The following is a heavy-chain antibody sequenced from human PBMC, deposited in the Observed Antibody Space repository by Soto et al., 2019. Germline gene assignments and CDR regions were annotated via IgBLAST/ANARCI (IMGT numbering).Heavy chain of an antibody. J-gene: IGHJ4*02. CDR1: GFSLSTSGVG. Sequence: QITLKESGPTLVKPTQTLTLTCTFSGFSLSTSGVGVGWIRQPPGKALEWLALIYWDDDKRYSPSLKSRLTIXKXTXXNQVVLTMTNMDPVDTATYYCAVFNADSTSYYFDYWGQGTLVTVSS. CDR2: IYWDDDK. V-gene: IGHV2-5*02. CDR3: AVFNADSTSYYFDY.